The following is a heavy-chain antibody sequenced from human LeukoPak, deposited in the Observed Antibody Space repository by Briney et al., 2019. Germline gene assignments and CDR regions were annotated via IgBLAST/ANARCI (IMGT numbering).Heavy chain of an antibody. CDR1: GDSISTSNSY. Sequence: SETLSLTCTVSGDSISTSNSYWGRIRQPPGKGLEWIGSIYYSGNTYYNASLKSRVTISIDTSNNQISLRLISVTATDTAMYYCARQTGSGLFTLPGGQGTLVTVSS. CDR3: ARQTGSGLFTLP. V-gene: IGHV4-39*01. CDR2: IYYSGNT. J-gene: IGHJ4*02. D-gene: IGHD3/OR15-3a*01.